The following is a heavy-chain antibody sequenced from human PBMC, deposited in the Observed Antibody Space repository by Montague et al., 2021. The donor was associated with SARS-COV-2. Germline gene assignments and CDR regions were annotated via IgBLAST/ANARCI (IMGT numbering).Heavy chain of an antibody. CDR2: IYYSGST. D-gene: IGHD3-10*02. CDR3: ARQGPLFSWFDP. V-gene: IGHV4-39*01. J-gene: IGHJ5*02. Sequence: SETLSLTCTVSGGSISSSSYYWGWIRQPPGKGLEWIGSIYYSGSTYYNPSLKSRVTISVDTSKNQFSLKLSSVTAADTAVYYCARQGPLFSWFDPWGQGTLVTVSP. CDR1: GGSISSSSYY.